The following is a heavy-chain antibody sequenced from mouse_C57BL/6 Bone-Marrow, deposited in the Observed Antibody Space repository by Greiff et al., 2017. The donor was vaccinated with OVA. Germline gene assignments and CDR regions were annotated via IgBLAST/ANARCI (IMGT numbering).Heavy chain of an antibody. Sequence: QVQLQQPGAELVRPGSSVKLSCKASGYTFTSYWMQWVKQRPIQGLEWIGNIDPSDSETHYNQKFKDKATLTVDKSSSTAYMQLSSLTSEDSAVYYCAREGITTVVALYAMDYWGQGTSVTVSS. J-gene: IGHJ4*01. V-gene: IGHV1-52*01. CDR2: IDPSDSET. CDR1: GYTFTSYW. CDR3: AREGITTVVALYAMDY. D-gene: IGHD1-1*01.